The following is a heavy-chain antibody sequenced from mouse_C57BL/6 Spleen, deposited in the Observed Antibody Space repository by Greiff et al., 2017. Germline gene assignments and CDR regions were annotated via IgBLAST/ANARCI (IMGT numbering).Heavy chain of an antibody. CDR2: INPGRGGT. V-gene: IGHV1-54*01. CDR1: GYAFTNYL. CDR3: ARGGTTVGARYFDV. J-gene: IGHJ1*03. Sequence: VQLQQPGAELVRPGTSVKVSCKASGYAFTNYLIEWVKQRPGQGLEWIGVINPGRGGTNYNEKFKGKATLTADKSSSTAYMQLSSLTSEDSAVXFCARGGTTVGARYFDVWGTGTTVTVSS. D-gene: IGHD1-1*01.